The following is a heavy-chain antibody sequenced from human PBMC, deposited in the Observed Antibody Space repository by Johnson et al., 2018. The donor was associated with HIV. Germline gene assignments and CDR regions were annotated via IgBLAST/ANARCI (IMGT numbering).Heavy chain of an antibody. J-gene: IGHJ3*02. D-gene: IGHD6-13*01. CDR2: ISGSDHST. CDR3: AKDRDLAAAGTDAFDI. CDR1: GFTVSSNY. Sequence: VQLVESGGGLVQPGGSLRLSCAASGFTVSSNYMSWVRQAPGKGLEWVSPISGSDHSTYYADSVRGRFTISRDNAENSLYLQMNSLRAEDTALYYCAKDRDLAAAGTDAFDIWGQGTMVTVSS. V-gene: IGHV3-23*04.